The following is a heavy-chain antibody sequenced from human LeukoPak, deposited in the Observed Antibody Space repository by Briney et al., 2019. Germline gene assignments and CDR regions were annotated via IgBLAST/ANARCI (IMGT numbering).Heavy chain of an antibody. J-gene: IGHJ2*01. V-gene: IGHV3-23*01. D-gene: IGHD3-22*01. CDR1: GFTFSSYA. CDR3: AKDSSPYYYDSSGYYPYWYFDL. CDR2: ISGSGGST. Sequence: GGSLRLSCAASGFTFSSYAMSWVRQAPGKGLEWVSAISGSGGSTYYADCVKGRFTISRDNSKNTLYLTMNSLRAEDTAVYYCAKDSSPYYYDSSGYYPYWYFDLWGRGTLVTVSS.